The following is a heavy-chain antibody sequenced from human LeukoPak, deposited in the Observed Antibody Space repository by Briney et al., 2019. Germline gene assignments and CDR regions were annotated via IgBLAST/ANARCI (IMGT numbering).Heavy chain of an antibody. CDR2: INPNSGET. D-gene: IGHD2-21*02. CDR3: ARVLFNSGDDY. V-gene: IGHV1-2*02. CDR1: GSTFTGAY. Sequence: ASVKVSCKPSGSTFTGAYMHWVRQAPGQGLEWMGWINPNSGETKFAQKFQGRVTMTRDTSISTVYMDLGGLRSDDTAVYYCARVLFNSGDDYWGQGSLVTVSS. J-gene: IGHJ4*02.